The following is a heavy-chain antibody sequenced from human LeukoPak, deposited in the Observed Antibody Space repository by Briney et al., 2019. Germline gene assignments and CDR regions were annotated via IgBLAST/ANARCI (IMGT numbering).Heavy chain of an antibody. Sequence: SGGSLRLSCAASGFTFSSYDMHWVRHATGKGLEWVSAIGTAGDTYYPGSVKGRFTISRENAKNSLYLQMNSLRAGDTAVYYCARAKGPWRFDYWGQGTLVTVSS. CDR2: IGTAGDT. CDR3: ARAKGPWRFDY. CDR1: GFTFSSYD. V-gene: IGHV3-13*01. J-gene: IGHJ4*02. D-gene: IGHD1-1*01.